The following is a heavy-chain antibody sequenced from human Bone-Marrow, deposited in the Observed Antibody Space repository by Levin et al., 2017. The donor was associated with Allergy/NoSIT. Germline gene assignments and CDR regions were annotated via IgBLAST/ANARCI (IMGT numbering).Heavy chain of an antibody. CDR3: ARDPYNPRDAYSYFDY. D-gene: IGHD5-24*01. V-gene: IGHV3-7*04. J-gene: IGHJ4*02. CDR1: GFTFGTYW. CDR2: IAQDGSEK. Sequence: GESLKISCAASGFTFGTYWMAWVRQAPGQGLEWVANIAQDGSEKNYVDSVKGRFTISRDNAKNSLYLQMNSLRAEDTAVYYCARDPYNPRDAYSYFDYWGQGTLVTVSS.